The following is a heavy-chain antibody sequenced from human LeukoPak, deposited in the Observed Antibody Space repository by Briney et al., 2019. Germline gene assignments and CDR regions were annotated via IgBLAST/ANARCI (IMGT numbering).Heavy chain of an antibody. V-gene: IGHV3-73*01. CDR1: GFTFSGFD. D-gene: IGHD1-1*01. CDR2: IRNKAKNYAT. Sequence: GGSLRLSCAASGFTFSGFDIHWVRQASGKGLAWVGRIRNKAKNYATAYAASVKGRFSISRDDSKNMAYLQMNSLKTEDTALYYCARMTTTGLDFWGQGTLVTVSS. J-gene: IGHJ4*02. CDR3: ARMTTTGLDF.